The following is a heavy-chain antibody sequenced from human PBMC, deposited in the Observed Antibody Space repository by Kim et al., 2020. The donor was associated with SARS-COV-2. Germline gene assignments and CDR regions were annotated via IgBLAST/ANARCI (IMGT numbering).Heavy chain of an antibody. CDR1: GFTFSNFA. J-gene: IGHJ4*02. V-gene: IGHV3-23*01. CDR3: ARDVAAMVRGVWWY. D-gene: IGHD3-10*01. CDR2: ISGNSGDT. Sequence: GGSLRLSCAASGFTFSNFAMNWVRQAPGRGLEWVSSISGNSGDTYYADSVKGRFTISRDNSKNTLYLQMNSLTAEDTAVYYCARDVAAMVRGVWWYWGQGTLVTVSS.